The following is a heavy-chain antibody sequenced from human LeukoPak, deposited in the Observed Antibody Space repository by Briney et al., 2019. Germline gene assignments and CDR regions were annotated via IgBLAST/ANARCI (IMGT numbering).Heavy chain of an antibody. J-gene: IGHJ4*02. CDR1: GASISSVGYY. Sequence: SETLSLTCTVSGASISSVGYYWSWIRQHPGKGLEWIGFISYTGSSYYNSSLQSRVLISRDTFKNQFSLKMNSVIVADTAMYYCARGDYWGRGTLVTVSS. CDR3: ARGDY. CDR2: ISYTGSS. V-gene: IGHV4-31*03.